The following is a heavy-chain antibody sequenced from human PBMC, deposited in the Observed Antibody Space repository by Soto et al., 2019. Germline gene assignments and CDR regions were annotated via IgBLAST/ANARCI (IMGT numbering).Heavy chain of an antibody. Sequence: GWSLRLSCAASGFTFSSYGMHWVRQAPGKGLEWVAVISYDGSNKYYADSVKGRFTISRDNSKNTLYLQMNSLRAEDAAVYYCAKDLGQAGEFLFGYWGQGTLVTVSS. V-gene: IGHV3-30*18. J-gene: IGHJ4*02. CDR2: ISYDGSNK. CDR3: AKDLGQAGEFLFGY. CDR1: GFTFSSYG. D-gene: IGHD3-10*01.